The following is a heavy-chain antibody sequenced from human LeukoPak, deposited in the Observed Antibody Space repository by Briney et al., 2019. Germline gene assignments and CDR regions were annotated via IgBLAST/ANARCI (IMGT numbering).Heavy chain of an antibody. CDR3: AKDRDSGSGYYTWGLFDA. V-gene: IGHV3-21*01. CDR1: GFTFSSYS. Sequence: GESLRLSCAASGFTFSSYSMNWVRQAPGKGLEWVSSISGSSGYINYADSVKGRFTISRDNAQNSLFLQLNSLRAEDTAVYYCAKDRDSGSGYYTWGLFDAWGQGTLVTVSS. CDR2: ISGSSGYI. D-gene: IGHD3-10*01. J-gene: IGHJ5*02.